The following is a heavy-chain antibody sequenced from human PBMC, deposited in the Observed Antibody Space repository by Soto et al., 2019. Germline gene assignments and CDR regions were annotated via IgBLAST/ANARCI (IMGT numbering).Heavy chain of an antibody. J-gene: IGHJ4*02. CDR3: ARDNNDFWSLYPLAFDY. D-gene: IGHD3-3*01. Sequence: PSATLSLTCWVSGGSLSKYYWSWIRQPAGKGLEWIGRISTSGHVVSKVSLRSRLTMSVDMSNNHFSLKLTSVTAADTAVYYCARDNNDFWSLYPLAFDYWGQGALVTVSS. CDR1: GGSLSKYY. V-gene: IGHV4-4*07. CDR2: ISTSGHV.